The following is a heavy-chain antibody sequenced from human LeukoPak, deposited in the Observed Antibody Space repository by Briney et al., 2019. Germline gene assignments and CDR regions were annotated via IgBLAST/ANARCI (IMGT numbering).Heavy chain of an antibody. CDR3: AELGITMIGGV. J-gene: IGHJ6*04. D-gene: IGHD3-10*02. V-gene: IGHV3-23*01. Sequence: GGSLRLSCAASGFTFSRYAMSWVRQAPGKGLEWVSAISGSGGSTYYAVSVKGRFTISRDNAKNSLYLQMNSLRAEDTAVYYCAELGITMIGGVWGKGTTVIISS. CDR1: GFTFSRYA. CDR2: ISGSGGST.